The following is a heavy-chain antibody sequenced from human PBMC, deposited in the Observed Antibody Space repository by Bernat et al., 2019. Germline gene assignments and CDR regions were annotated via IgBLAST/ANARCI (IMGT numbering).Heavy chain of an antibody. V-gene: IGHV3-23*01. D-gene: IGHD3-10*01. Sequence: EVQLLESGGGLVQPGGSLRLSCAASGFTFSNYAMSWVRQAPGKGLEWVSTISGSGGSTYYSYSVNGRFTISRYISRDTLYLQMNSLRAEDTAVYHCARDLCFGHVSAFDIRGQGTMVTVSS. CDR2: ISGSGGST. CDR3: ARDLCFGHVSAFDI. CDR1: GFTFSNYA. J-gene: IGHJ3*02.